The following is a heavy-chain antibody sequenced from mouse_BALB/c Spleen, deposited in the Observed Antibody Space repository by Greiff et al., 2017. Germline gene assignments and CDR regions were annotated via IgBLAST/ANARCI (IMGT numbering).Heavy chain of an antibody. D-gene: IGHD1-1*01. Sequence: EVQLVESGGGLVKPGGSLKLSCAASGFTFSSYAMSWVRQTPEKRLEWVATISSGGSYTYYPDSVKGRFTISRDNAKNTLYLQMSSLRSEDTAMYYCARQYYGSSYWYFDVWGAGTTVTVSS. CDR3: ARQYYGSSYWYFDV. CDR1: GFTFSSYA. J-gene: IGHJ1*01. V-gene: IGHV5-9-3*01. CDR2: ISSGGSYT.